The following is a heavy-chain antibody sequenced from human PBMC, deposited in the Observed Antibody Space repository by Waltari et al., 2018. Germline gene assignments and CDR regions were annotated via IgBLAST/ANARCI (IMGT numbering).Heavy chain of an antibody. CDR1: DVTFSVYN. J-gene: IGHJ6*02. V-gene: IGHV3-48*01. CDR3: VTTNSACHYYYGMDV. Sequence: QLVESGGGLVQPGGSLRLSCAASDVTFSVYNMNWVRQAPEKGRGWVSLITSGGTTVYYGDAVKGRFTITRDNSKKSLFLQMNSLRGEDTAVYYCVTTNSACHYYYGMDVWGQGTTVTVS. D-gene: IGHD1-1*01. CDR2: ITSGGTTV.